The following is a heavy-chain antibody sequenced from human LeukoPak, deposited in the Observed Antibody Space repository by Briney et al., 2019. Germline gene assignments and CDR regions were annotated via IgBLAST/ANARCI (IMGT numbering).Heavy chain of an antibody. CDR1: GGTFSSYA. CDR3: ARDQTYYYDRSGPHAFDI. Sequence: ASVKVSCKASGGTFSSYAISWVRQAPGQGLEWMGRTIPIFGTANYAQKFQGRVAITTDESTSTAYMELSSLRSEDTAVYYCARDQTYYYDRSGPHAFDIWGQGTMVTVSS. V-gene: IGHV1-69*05. J-gene: IGHJ3*02. D-gene: IGHD3-22*01. CDR2: TIPIFGTA.